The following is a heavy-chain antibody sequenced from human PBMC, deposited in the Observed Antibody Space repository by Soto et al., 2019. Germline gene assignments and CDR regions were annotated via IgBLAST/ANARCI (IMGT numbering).Heavy chain of an antibody. V-gene: IGHV1-69*01. D-gene: IGHD3-10*01. CDR2: IIPIFGTA. CDR3: ARGMVRGVLNPPYGYYGMDV. Sequence: QVQLVQSGAEVKKPGSSVKVSCKASGGTFSSYAISWVRQAPGQGLEWMGGIIPIFGTANYAQKFQGRVTITADESTSTAYMELSSLRSEDTAVYYCARGMVRGVLNPPYGYYGMDVWGQGTTVTVSS. J-gene: IGHJ6*02. CDR1: GGTFSSYA.